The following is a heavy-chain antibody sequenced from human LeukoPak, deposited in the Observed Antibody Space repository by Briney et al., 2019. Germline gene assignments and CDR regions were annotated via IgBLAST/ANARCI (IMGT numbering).Heavy chain of an antibody. CDR3: ARQRTTVTYRYFDY. CDR1: GDSISSSSSY. Sequence: PSETLSLTCTVSGDSISSSSSYWGWIRQPPGEGLEWIGNIYYSGSTYYNTSLKSRVTISVDTSKNQFSLRLSSVTAADTAVYYCARQRTTVTYRYFDYWGQGTLVTVSS. D-gene: IGHD4-17*01. V-gene: IGHV4-39*01. J-gene: IGHJ4*02. CDR2: IYYSGST.